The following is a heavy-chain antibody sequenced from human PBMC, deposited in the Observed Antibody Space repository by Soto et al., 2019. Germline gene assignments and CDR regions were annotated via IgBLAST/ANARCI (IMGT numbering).Heavy chain of an antibody. CDR3: AREMALHDNNGYFDY. CDR2: INPNTGGT. V-gene: IGHV1-2*02. CDR1: GYAFSVYY. J-gene: IGHJ4*02. D-gene: IGHD3-22*01. Sequence: QVQLVQSGAEVKKPGAPAKVSCKASGYAFSVYYIHWVRQTPGQRLEWMGWINPNTGGTNYAQKFQGRVSMTMDTSISTAYMELSRLRSDDTAVYFCAREMALHDNNGYFDYWGQGTLVTVSS.